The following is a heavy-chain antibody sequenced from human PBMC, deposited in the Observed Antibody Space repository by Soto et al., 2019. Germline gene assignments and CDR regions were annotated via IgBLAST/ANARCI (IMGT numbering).Heavy chain of an antibody. CDR1: GFTFSSYA. CDR2: ISGSGATT. V-gene: IGHV3-23*01. Sequence: EVQLLESGGGLVQPGGSLRLSCAASGFTFSSYAMSWVRQAPGKGLEWVSAISGSGATTYYADSVKGRFAISRDNSKNTLYLQMNSLRAEDTAVYFCAKDDDGSPWYYFDFWGQGTLVTVSS. D-gene: IGHD1-1*01. J-gene: IGHJ4*02. CDR3: AKDDDGSPWYYFDF.